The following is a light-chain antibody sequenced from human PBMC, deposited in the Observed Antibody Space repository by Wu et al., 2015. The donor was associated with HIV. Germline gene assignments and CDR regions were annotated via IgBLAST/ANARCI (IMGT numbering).Light chain of an antibody. CDR1: QSIKSH. CDR2: GAS. CDR3: QKYNTAPWT. Sequence: DIQMTQSPSSLSASVGDRVTITCRASQSIKSHLNWYQQKSGKAPKFLICGASSLQSGVPSRFSGSGSGTDFTLTISSLQPEDVATYYCQKYNTAPWTFGQGTKVEMK. J-gene: IGKJ1*01. V-gene: IGKV1-39*01.